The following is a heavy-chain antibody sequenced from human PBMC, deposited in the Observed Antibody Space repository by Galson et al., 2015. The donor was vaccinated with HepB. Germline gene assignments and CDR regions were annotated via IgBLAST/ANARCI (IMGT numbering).Heavy chain of an antibody. V-gene: IGHV3-9*01. Sequence: SLRLSCAASGFTFDDYAMHWVRQAPGKGLEWVSCISWNGGSIGYADSVKGRFTISRDNAKNSLYLQMNSLRAEDTALYYCAKDISGGSLHLFDYWGQGTLVTVSS. J-gene: IGHJ4*02. CDR2: ISWNGGSI. CDR1: GFTFDDYA. D-gene: IGHD3-3*02. CDR3: AKDISGGSLHLFDY.